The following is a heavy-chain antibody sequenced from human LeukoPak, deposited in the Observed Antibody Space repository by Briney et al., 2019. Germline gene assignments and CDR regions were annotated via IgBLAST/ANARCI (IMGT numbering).Heavy chain of an antibody. V-gene: IGHV1-24*01. Sequence: ASVKVSCKVSGYTLTELSMHWVRQAPGKGLEWMGGFDPEDGETIYAQKFQGRVTMTEDTSTDTAYMELSSLRSEDTAVYYCATEYSSSENKYYYYGMDVWGQGTTVTVSS. J-gene: IGHJ6*02. D-gene: IGHD6-6*01. CDR2: FDPEDGET. CDR3: ATEYSSSENKYYYYGMDV. CDR1: GYTLTELS.